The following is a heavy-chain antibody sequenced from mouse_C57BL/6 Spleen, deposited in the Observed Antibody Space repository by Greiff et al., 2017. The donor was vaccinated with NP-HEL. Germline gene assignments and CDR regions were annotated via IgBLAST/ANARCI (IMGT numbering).Heavy chain of an antibody. J-gene: IGHJ4*01. D-gene: IGHD2-4*01. Sequence: QVQLQQSGAELARPGASVKMSCKASGYTFTSYTMHWVKQRPGQGLEWIGYINPSSGYTKYNQKFKDKATLTADKSSSTAYMQLSSLTSEDSAVYYCAPIYYDYDNYAMDYWGQGTSVTVSS. V-gene: IGHV1-4*01. CDR3: APIYYDYDNYAMDY. CDR2: INPSSGYT. CDR1: GYTFTSYT.